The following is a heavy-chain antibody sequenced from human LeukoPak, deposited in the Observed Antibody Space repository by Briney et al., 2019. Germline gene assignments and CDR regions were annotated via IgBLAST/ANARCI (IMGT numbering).Heavy chain of an antibody. D-gene: IGHD5-24*01. J-gene: IGHJ5*02. CDR2: INPSRGST. CDR3: ARDGGDGYKANWFDT. Sequence: ASVKVSCKASGYTFTSYAMHWVRQAPGQGLEWMGIINPSRGSTSQAQTFQGRVTMTRDMSTSTVSMELSSLRSEDTAVYYCARDGGDGYKANWFDTWGQGTLVTVSS. V-gene: IGHV1-46*01. CDR1: GYTFTSYA.